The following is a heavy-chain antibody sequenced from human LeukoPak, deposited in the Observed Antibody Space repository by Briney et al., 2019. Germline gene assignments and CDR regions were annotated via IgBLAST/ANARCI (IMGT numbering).Heavy chain of an antibody. CDR1: GFIFSSYG. J-gene: IGHJ4*02. Sequence: GRSLRLSCAASGFIFSSYGMHWVRQAPGKGLEWVARIRHDGSNDDYADSVKGRFTISRDNSKNTLYLQMNSLTAEDTAIYYCAKVTGDYYDTSGAFDYWGQGTLVTVSS. V-gene: IGHV3-33*06. CDR3: AKVTGDYYDTSGAFDY. D-gene: IGHD3-22*01. CDR2: IRHDGSND.